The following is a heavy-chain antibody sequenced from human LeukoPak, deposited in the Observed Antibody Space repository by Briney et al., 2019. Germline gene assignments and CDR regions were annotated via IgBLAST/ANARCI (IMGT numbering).Heavy chain of an antibody. Sequence: GGSLRLSCAASGFTFSSYSMNWVRQAPGKGLEWVSYISSSSSTIYYADPVKGRFTISRDNAKNSLYLQMNSLRDEDTAVYYCARDHYYGSGSRYYFDYWGQGTLVTVSS. D-gene: IGHD3-10*01. CDR3: ARDHYYGSGSRYYFDY. J-gene: IGHJ4*02. V-gene: IGHV3-48*02. CDR1: GFTFSSYS. CDR2: ISSSSSTI.